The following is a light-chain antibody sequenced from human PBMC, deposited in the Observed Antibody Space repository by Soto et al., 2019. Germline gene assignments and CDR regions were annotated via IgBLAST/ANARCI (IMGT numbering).Light chain of an antibody. J-gene: IGKJ2*01. V-gene: IGKV1-39*01. CDR1: QTISKF. Sequence: DSQMTQSPSSLSASVGDRVTITCRASQTISKFLNWYQQKPGKAPKLRIYAASGLQSGVPARFSGSGSGTDFTLTISSLQPDDFASDHCQQRHSPPYTFGQGNKLDIK. CDR3: QQRHSPPYT. CDR2: AAS.